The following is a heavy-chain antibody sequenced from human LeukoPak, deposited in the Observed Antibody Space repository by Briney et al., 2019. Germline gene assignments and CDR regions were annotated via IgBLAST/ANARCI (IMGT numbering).Heavy chain of an antibody. CDR2: IYSGGST. J-gene: IGHJ4*02. D-gene: IGHD1-14*01. Sequence: GSLRLSCAASGFTVSSNYMSWVRQAPGKGLEWVSIIYSGGSTFYADSAKGRFTISRDNSKNTLYLQMNSLRAEDTAVYYCARETKYYYVDWGQGTLVTVSS. V-gene: IGHV3-53*01. CDR3: ARETKYYYVD. CDR1: GFTVSSNY.